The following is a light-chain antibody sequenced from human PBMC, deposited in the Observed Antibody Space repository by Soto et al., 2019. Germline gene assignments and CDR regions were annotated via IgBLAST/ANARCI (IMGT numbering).Light chain of an antibody. J-gene: IGLJ2*01. CDR1: SSDVGGYNY. V-gene: IGLV2-11*01. Sequence: QSALTQPRSVSGSPGQSVTISCTGTSSDVGGYNYVSWYQQHPGKAPKLMIYDVSKRPSGVPDRFSGSKSGNTASLTISGLHAEDEADYCCCSYAGSYPVVFGGGTKLTVL. CDR3: CSYAGSYPVV. CDR2: DVS.